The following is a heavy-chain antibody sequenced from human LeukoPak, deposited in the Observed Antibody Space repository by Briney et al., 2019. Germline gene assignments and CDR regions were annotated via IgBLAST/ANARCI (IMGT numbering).Heavy chain of an antibody. CDR1: GFTFSSYA. CDR2: ISYDGSNK. CDR3: ARDPTSHYYYYYMDV. V-gene: IGHV3-30-3*01. J-gene: IGHJ6*03. Sequence: GGSPRLSCAASGFTFSSYAMHWVRQAPGKGLEWVAVISYDGSNKYYADSVKGRFTISRDNSKNTLYLQMNSLRAEDTAVYYCARDPTSHYYYYYMDVWGKGTTVTVSS. D-gene: IGHD4-11*01.